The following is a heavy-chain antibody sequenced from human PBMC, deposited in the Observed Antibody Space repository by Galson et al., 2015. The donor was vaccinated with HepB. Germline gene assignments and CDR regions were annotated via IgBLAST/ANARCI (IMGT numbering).Heavy chain of an antibody. J-gene: IGHJ1*01. CDR1: GASVTGYY. CDR3: ARHGFGSEDNV. CDR2: IYYDGNT. D-gene: IGHD3-10*01. Sequence: ETLSLTCTVSGASVTGYYWSWIRQPPRKGLQWIGYIYYDGNTNYNPSLKSRVTMSVDTSKNQFSLNLRSVTATDTAVYYCARHGFGSEDNVWGQGTLVAVTS. V-gene: IGHV4-59*08.